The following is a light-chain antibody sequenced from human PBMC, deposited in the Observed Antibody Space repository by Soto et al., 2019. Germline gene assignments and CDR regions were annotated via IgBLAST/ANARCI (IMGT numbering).Light chain of an antibody. J-gene: IGKJ1*01. CDR2: GAS. Sequence: EIVVTQSPCTLSLSAVERATLSCRASQSVISYLAWYQQQPGQAPRLLIYGASIRATGIPDRFSGSGSGTDFTLTISRLEPEDFAVYYCQQYGSSRGTFGQGTKVDIK. V-gene: IGKV3-20*01. CDR3: QQYGSSRGT. CDR1: QSVISY.